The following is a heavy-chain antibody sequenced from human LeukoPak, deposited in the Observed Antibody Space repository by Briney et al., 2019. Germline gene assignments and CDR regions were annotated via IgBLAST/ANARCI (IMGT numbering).Heavy chain of an antibody. J-gene: IGHJ4*02. CDR1: GDSISSYY. D-gene: IGHD3-10*01. Sequence: SETLSLTCTVSGDSISSYYWNWVRQPPGKGLEWIGYIYYSGSTNCNPSLKSRVAISIDTSKNQFSLKLRSVTAADTAVYYCAREVPIVRGLRWDYWGQGTLVTVSS. CDR3: AREVPIVRGLRWDY. V-gene: IGHV4-59*01. CDR2: IYYSGST.